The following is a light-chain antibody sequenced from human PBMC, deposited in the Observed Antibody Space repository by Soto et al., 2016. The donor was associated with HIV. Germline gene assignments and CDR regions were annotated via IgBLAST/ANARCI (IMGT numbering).Light chain of an antibody. J-gene: IGKJ1*01. CDR1: QSINSW. CDR3: QQYNSVPWT. CDR2: KAS. Sequence: DIQMTQSPSTLSASVGDRVTITCRASQSINSWLAWYQQKAGKAPKLLIYKASSLESGVPSRFSGSGSGSGTEFTLTLSSLQPDDIGTYYCQQYNSVPWTFGQGTKVEI. V-gene: IGKV1-5*03.